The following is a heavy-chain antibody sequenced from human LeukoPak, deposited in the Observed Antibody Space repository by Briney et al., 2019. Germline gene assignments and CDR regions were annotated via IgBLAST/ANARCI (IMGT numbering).Heavy chain of an antibody. V-gene: IGHV1-3*01. CDR1: GYTFTSYA. J-gene: IGHJ6*02. CDR3: GRDRTAAARAYYYYGRDV. CDR2: INAGNGNT. D-gene: IGHD6-13*01. Sequence: ASVKVSCKASGYTFTSYAMHWVRQAPGQRLEWMGWINAGNGNTKYSQKFQGRVTITRDTSASTAYMELSSLRSEDTAVYYCGRDRTAAARAYYYYGRDVGGQGPRV.